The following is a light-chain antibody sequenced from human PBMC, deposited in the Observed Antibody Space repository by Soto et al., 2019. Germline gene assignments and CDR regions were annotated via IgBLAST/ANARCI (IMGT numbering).Light chain of an antibody. CDR3: QQSFTTWT. CDR1: QSIRSY. Sequence: DIQMTQSPSSLSAVVGDRVTITCRTRQSIRSYLNWYQQESGKAPKLLISAASNLQSGVPYRFSGSGSGTDFTLTISSLQPEDFATYYCQQSFTTWTFGQGTKVDIK. J-gene: IGKJ1*01. V-gene: IGKV1-39*01. CDR2: AAS.